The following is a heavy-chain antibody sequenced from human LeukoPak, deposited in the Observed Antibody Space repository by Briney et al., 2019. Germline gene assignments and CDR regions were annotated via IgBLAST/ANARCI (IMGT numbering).Heavy chain of an antibody. J-gene: IGHJ1*01. CDR2: INPNTAGT. D-gene: IGHD4-23*01. CDR3: ARSRWSQVGYLQH. V-gene: IGHV1-2*06. Sequence: GRINPNTAGTNNAQKFQGRVTITRDTSISKAYMEVSRLRSDDTAVYYCARSRWSQVGYLQHWGQGTLVTVSS.